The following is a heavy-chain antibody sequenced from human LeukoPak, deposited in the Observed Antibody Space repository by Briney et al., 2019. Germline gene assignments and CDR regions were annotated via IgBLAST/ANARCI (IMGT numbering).Heavy chain of an antibody. CDR2: IIAYNGNT. CDR1: GYPFTSYG. CDR3: ARVSPYAQWLAPGYYYGMDV. V-gene: IGHV1-18*01. Sequence: GASVKVSFKASGYPFTSYGISWVRQAPGQGLEWMGWIIAYNGNTNYAQKLQGRVTMTTDTSTSTAYMELRSLRSDDTAVYYCARVSPYAQWLAPGYYYGMDVWGQGTTVTVSS. J-gene: IGHJ6*02. D-gene: IGHD6-19*01.